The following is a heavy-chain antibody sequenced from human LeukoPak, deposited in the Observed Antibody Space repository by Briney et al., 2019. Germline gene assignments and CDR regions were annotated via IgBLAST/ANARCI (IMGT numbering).Heavy chain of an antibody. CDR3: ARENIYGYEYGMDG. V-gene: IGHV1-46*01. CDR2: INSSGGRT. J-gene: IGHJ6*01. D-gene: IGHD5-18*01. Sequence: ASVKDSCMASRYTLTSYYMHWVRQAPGQGVEWMGIINSSGGRTSYAQKLRGRVTMTTDTSTSTVDIELRGLTERNTPVYICARENIYGYEYGMDGWGQGATVTVSS. CDR1: RYTLTSYY.